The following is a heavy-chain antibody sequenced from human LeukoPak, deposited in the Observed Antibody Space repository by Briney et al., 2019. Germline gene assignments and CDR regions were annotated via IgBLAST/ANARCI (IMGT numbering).Heavy chain of an antibody. Sequence: SGGSLRLSCAASGFTFSSYEMNWVRQAPGKGLEWVSYISSSGSTIYYADSVKGRFTISRDNAKSSLYLQMNSLRVEDTAVYSCARGGLFFDYWGQGTLVTVSS. CDR2: ISSSGSTI. CDR3: ARGGLFFDY. CDR1: GFTFSSYE. D-gene: IGHD2-21*01. V-gene: IGHV3-48*03. J-gene: IGHJ4*02.